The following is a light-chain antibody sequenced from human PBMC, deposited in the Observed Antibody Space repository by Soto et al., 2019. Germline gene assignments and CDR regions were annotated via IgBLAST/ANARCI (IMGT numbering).Light chain of an antibody. CDR1: QGIRNY. CDR3: RQHNTYPWT. Sequence: DIQMTQSPSSLSASVGDRVTITCRASQGIRNYLGWYQQKPGKAPKRLIYAASSLQSGVPLRFIGSGAGTEFTLPISSLQPEDFATYYCRQHNTYPWTFGQGTKVEMK. V-gene: IGKV1-17*01. CDR2: AAS. J-gene: IGKJ1*01.